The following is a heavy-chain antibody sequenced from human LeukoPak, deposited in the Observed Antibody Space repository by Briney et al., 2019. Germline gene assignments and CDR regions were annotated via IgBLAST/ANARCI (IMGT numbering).Heavy chain of an antibody. CDR1: GFTFSSYA. J-gene: IGHJ4*02. Sequence: PGRSLRLSCAASGFTFSSYAMHWVRQAPGKGLEWVAVISYDGSNKYYADSVKGRSTISRDNSKNTLYLQMNSLRAEDTAVYYCARDIAVAGTFDYWGQGTLVTVSS. CDR3: ARDIAVAGTFDY. D-gene: IGHD6-19*01. V-gene: IGHV3-30-3*01. CDR2: ISYDGSNK.